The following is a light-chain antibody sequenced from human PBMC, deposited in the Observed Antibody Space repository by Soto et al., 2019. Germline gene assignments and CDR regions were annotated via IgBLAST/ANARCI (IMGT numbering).Light chain of an antibody. CDR3: SSYTVSTPVV. V-gene: IGLV2-14*01. CDR2: EVS. J-gene: IGLJ3*02. Sequence: QSALTQPASVSGSPGQSITISCTGTSSDVGGYNYVSWYQQHPGKAPRLMIYEVSNRPSGVSNRFSGSKSGNTASLTISGLQADDEADYYCSSYTVSTPVVFGGGTKLTVL. CDR1: SSDVGGYNY.